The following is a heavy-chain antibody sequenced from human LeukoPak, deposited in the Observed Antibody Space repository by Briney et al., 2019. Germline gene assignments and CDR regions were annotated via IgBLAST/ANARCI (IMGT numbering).Heavy chain of an antibody. J-gene: IGHJ4*02. Sequence: ASVKVSCKASGYTFTDYYMHWVRQAPGQGPEWMGWINPNSGGTNYAQKFQGRVTMTRDTSTSTAYMELSGLRSDDTAVYYCARVAGYDPEEYFDYWGQGSLVTVSS. CDR1: GYTFTDYY. CDR2: INPNSGGT. CDR3: ARVAGYDPEEYFDY. V-gene: IGHV1-2*02. D-gene: IGHD5-12*01.